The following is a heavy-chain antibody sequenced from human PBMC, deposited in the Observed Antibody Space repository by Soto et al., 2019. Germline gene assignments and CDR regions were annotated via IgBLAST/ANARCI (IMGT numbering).Heavy chain of an antibody. V-gene: IGHV3-43*01. CDR1: GFTFDDYT. D-gene: IGHD3-10*01. CDR3: AKDISYYGSGYYYYYYGMDV. J-gene: IGHJ6*02. Sequence: VQLVESGGVVVQPGGSLRLSCAASGFTFDDYTMHWVRQAPGKGLEWVSLISWDGGSTYYADSVKGRFTISRDNSKNSLYLQMNSLRTEDTALYYCAKDISYYGSGYYYYYYGMDVWGQGTTVTVSS. CDR2: ISWDGGST.